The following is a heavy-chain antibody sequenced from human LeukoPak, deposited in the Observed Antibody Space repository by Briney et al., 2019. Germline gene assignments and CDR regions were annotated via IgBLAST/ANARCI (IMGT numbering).Heavy chain of an antibody. CDR2: INKDGSEK. CDR3: ARQDHGPDY. V-gene: IGHV3-7*01. Sequence: GGSLRLSCAASGFNFTTHGMNWVRQAPGKGLEWVANINKDGSEKNYVDSVKGRFTISRDNAKNSLYLQMNYLRPEDTAVYYCARQDHGPDYWGQGTLVTVSS. J-gene: IGHJ4*02. D-gene: IGHD1-14*01. CDR1: GFNFTTHG.